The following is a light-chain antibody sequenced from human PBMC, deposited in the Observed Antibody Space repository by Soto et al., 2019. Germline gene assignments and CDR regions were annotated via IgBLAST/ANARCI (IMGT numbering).Light chain of an antibody. CDR2: GAF. J-gene: IGKJ5*01. CDR3: QQYGSLIT. V-gene: IGKV3-20*01. Sequence: EIVLTQSPGTLSLSPWERATLSCRASQSLRSNYLAWYQQKPGQAPRLLIYGAFTRATGIPDRFSGSGSGTDFTLTINRLEPGDFAVYYCQQYGSLITFGQGTRLEIK. CDR1: QSLRSNY.